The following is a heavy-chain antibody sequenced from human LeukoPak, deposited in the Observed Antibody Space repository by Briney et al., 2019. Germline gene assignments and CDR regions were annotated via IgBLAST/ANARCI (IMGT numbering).Heavy chain of an antibody. CDR1: GFTFSSYW. J-gene: IGHJ4*02. CDR2: VKPDGSDN. Sequence: GGSLRLSCEASGFTFSSYWMNWVRQVPGKGLEWVASVKPDGSDNFYVDSVEGRFTISRDNARYSLFLQMNSLRVEDTAVYYCVRENQVRCWGQGTLVSVSS. CDR3: VRENQVRC. V-gene: IGHV3-7*01. D-gene: IGHD1-14*01.